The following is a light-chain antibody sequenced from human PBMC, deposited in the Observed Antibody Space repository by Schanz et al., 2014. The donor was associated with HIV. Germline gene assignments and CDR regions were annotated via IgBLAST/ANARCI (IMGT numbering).Light chain of an antibody. CDR3: ATWADSLKGWV. CDR1: SSNVGSNT. Sequence: QSVLTQPPSASGTPGQRVTISCSGSSSNVGSNTVNWYQPLPGTAPKLLMYANNQRASGVPDRFSGSNSGSSASLAISGLQSEDEADYYCATWADSLKGWVFGGGTKLTVL. V-gene: IGLV1-44*01. J-gene: IGLJ3*02. CDR2: ANN.